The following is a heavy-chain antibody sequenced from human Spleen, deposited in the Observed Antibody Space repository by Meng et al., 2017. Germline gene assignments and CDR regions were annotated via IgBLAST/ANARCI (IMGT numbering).Heavy chain of an antibody. Sequence: SLKFSCAASGFTFDDYAMHWVRQAPGKGLEWVSGISWNSGSIGYADSVKGRFTISRDNAKNSLYLQMNSLRAEDTALYYCAKAVDTAMVYDAFDIWGQGTMVTVSS. CDR2: ISWNSGSI. D-gene: IGHD5-18*01. CDR1: GFTFDDYA. J-gene: IGHJ3*02. CDR3: AKAVDTAMVYDAFDI. V-gene: IGHV3-9*01.